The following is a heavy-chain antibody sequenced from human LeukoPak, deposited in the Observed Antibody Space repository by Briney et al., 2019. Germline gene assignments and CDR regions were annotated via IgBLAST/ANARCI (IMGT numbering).Heavy chain of an antibody. CDR3: AKEYCSGGSCLNY. CDR1: GFTFSSYG. D-gene: IGHD2-15*01. Sequence: PGGSLRLFCAASGFTFSSYGMHWVRQAPGKGLEWVAFIRYDGSNKYYADSVKGRFTISRDNSKNTLYLQMNSLRAEDTAVYYCAKEYCSGGSCLNYWGQGTLVTVSS. V-gene: IGHV3-30*02. CDR2: IRYDGSNK. J-gene: IGHJ4*02.